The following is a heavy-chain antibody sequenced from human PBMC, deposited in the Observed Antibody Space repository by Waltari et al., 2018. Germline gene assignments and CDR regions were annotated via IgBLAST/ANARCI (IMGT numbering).Heavy chain of an antibody. J-gene: IGHJ4*02. CDR3: TRADFWSGYLFDF. D-gene: IGHD3-3*01. Sequence: EVQLLESGGGLVQPGGSLTLPCSASGFTFSIDAMNWVRPAPGKGLEWVSGISGSGDNTYYADSVKGRFAISRDNSENTVYLQMNGLRGEDTAVYYCTRADFWSGYLFDFWGQGTLVTVSS. CDR2: ISGSGDNT. CDR1: GFTFSIDA. V-gene: IGHV3-23*01.